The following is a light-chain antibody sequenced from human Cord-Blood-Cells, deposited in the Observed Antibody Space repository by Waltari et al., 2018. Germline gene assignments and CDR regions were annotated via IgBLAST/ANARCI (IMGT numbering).Light chain of an antibody. Sequence: NFMLTQPHSVSESPGKTVTISCTRRSGSIASNYVQRYQQRPGSAPTTVIYEDNQRPSGVPDRFSGSIDSSSNSASLTISGLKTEDEADYYCQSYDSSLGVFGGGTKLTVL. CDR3: QSYDSSLGV. CDR2: EDN. V-gene: IGLV6-57*03. CDR1: SGSIASNY. J-gene: IGLJ3*02.